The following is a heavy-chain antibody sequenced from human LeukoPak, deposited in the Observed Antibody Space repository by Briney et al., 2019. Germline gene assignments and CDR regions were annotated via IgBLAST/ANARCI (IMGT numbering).Heavy chain of an antibody. CDR3: ARALNPYYYYMDV. CDR1: GYTFTSYY. V-gene: IGHV1-46*01. CDR2: INPSGGST. Sequence: ASVKVSCKASGYTFTSYYMHWVRQAPGQGLEWMGIINPSGGSTSYAQKFQGRVTMTRDMSTSTVYMELSSLRSEDTAVYYCARALNPYYYYMDVWGKGTTVTVSS. J-gene: IGHJ6*03.